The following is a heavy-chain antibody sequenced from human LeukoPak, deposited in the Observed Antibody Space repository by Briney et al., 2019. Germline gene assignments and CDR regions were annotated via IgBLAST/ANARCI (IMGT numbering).Heavy chain of an antibody. CDR2: IYYTENT. Sequence: PSETLSLTCTVSGGSITSSSYYWGWLRQPPGKGLEWIGNIYYTENTYYNPSLKSRVTISVDTSKNLFSLNLTSVTAADTAVYYCARALGIVAALDYYYMDVWGKGTTVTVSS. D-gene: IGHD5-12*01. V-gene: IGHV4-39*01. J-gene: IGHJ6*03. CDR3: ARALGIVAALDYYYMDV. CDR1: GGSITSSSYY.